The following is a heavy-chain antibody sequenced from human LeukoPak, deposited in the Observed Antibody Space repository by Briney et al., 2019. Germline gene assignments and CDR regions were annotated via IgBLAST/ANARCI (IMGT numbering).Heavy chain of an antibody. CDR1: GFTFDDYG. Sequence: TGGSLRLSCAASGFTFDDYGMSWVRQAPGKGLEWVSGINWNGGSTGYADSVKGRFTISRDNAKNSLYLQMNSLRAEDTALYYCARVGTTVVTPDYWGQGTLVTVSS. CDR2: INWNGGST. J-gene: IGHJ4*02. D-gene: IGHD4-23*01. V-gene: IGHV3-20*04. CDR3: ARVGTTVVTPDY.